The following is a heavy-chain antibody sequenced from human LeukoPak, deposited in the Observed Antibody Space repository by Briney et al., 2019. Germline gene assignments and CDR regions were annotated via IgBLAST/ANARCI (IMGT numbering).Heavy chain of an antibody. D-gene: IGHD2-2*01. CDR1: GGSFSGYY. V-gene: IGHV4-34*01. CDR2: INHSGST. J-gene: IGHJ6*03. CDR3: ARGLPAGYYYYMDV. Sequence: KASETLSLTCAVYGGSFSGYYWSWIRQPPGKGLEWIGEINHSGSTNCNPSLKSRVTISVDTSKNQFSLKLSSVTAADTAVYYCARGLPAGYYYYMDVWGKGTTVTVSS.